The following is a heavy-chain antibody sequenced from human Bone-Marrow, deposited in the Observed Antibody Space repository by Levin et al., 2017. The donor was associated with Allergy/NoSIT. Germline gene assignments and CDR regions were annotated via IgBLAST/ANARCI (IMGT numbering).Heavy chain of an antibody. V-gene: IGHV3-9*01. D-gene: IGHD3-22*01. CDR2: ISWNSGNI. J-gene: IGHJ4*02. CDR1: GFNFHDSA. Sequence: SGGSLRLSCVASGFNFHDSAMHWVRQAPGKGLEWVSGISWNSGNIIYADSVKGRFTIGRDNDKKSLYLQMFSLRSEDTAFYYCVKDKFRHCDSSGYFDHWGQGALVTVSS. CDR3: VKDKFRHCDSSGYFDH.